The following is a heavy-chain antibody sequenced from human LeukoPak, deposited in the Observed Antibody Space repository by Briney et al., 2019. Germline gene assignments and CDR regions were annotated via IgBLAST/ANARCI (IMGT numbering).Heavy chain of an antibody. D-gene: IGHD2-2*01. CDR3: AKDLHIVVVPAANPSIPDY. Sequence: GGSLRLSCAASGFTVSSNYMSWVRQAPGKGLEWVSAISGSGGSTYYADSVKGRFTISRDNSKNTLYLQMNSLRAEDTAVYYCAKDLHIVVVPAANPSIPDYWGQGTLVTVSS. CDR2: ISGSGGST. CDR1: GFTVSSNY. V-gene: IGHV3-23*01. J-gene: IGHJ4*02.